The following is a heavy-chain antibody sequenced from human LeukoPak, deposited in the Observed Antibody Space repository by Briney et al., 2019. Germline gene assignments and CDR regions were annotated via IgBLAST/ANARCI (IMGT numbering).Heavy chain of an antibody. J-gene: IGHJ4*02. D-gene: IGHD6-25*01. V-gene: IGHV3-48*01. CDR2: ISRRSIS. Sequence: GGSLRLSCAASGFTVSNYNMNWVRQAPGKGLEWVSYISRRSISYFADSVKGRFTISKDNAKNSLHLQMNSLSTEDTAVYYCTTDSLSRKTAGGNSWGQGTLVIVSS. CDR1: GFTVSNYN. CDR3: TTDSLSRKTAGGNS.